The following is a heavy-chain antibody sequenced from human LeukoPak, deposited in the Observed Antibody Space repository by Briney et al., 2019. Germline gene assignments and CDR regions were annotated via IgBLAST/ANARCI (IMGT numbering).Heavy chain of an antibody. CDR3: ATESGFNDY. CDR1: GGSISSSSYY. D-gene: IGHD3-3*01. Sequence: SETLSLTCTVSGGSISSSSYYWSWIRQPPGKGLEWIGEINHRGSTNYNPSPKSRVTISVDTSKNQFSLKLNSVTAADTAVYYCATESGFNDYWGQGTLVTVCS. CDR2: INHRGST. J-gene: IGHJ4*02. V-gene: IGHV4-39*07.